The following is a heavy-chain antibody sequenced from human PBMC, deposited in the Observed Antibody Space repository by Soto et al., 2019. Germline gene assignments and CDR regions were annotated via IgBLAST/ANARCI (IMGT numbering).Heavy chain of an antibody. CDR3: ARSAREFDP. CDR1: GYTFTSYG. V-gene: IGHV1-3*01. J-gene: IGHJ5*02. CDR2: INAGNGNT. Sequence: ASVKVSCKASGYTFTSYGIHWVRQAPGQRLEWTGWINAGNGNTKYSEKFQGRFTISRDNAKNSLYLQMNSLRAEDTAVYYCARSAREFDPWGLGTLVTVSS.